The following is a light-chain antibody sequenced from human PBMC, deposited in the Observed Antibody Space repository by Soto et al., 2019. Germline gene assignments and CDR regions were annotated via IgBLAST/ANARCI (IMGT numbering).Light chain of an antibody. CDR2: DVS. CDR1: QAVNTR. J-gene: IGKJ1*01. V-gene: IGKV3-11*01. Sequence: EIVLTQSPATLSAFPGDRVTLYCRASQAVNTRLAWYQHKPGQAPRLLIYDVSNRATGIPARFSGSGSGTDFTLTISSLEPEDFAVYYCQQRSNWPRTFGQGTKVDIK. CDR3: QQRSNWPRT.